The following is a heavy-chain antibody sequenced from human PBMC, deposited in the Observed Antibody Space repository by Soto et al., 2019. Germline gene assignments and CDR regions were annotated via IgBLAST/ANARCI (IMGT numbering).Heavy chain of an antibody. CDR2: IYYSGST. CDR3: ARVAPYCSGGSCYPVGFDY. D-gene: IGHD2-15*01. Sequence: QVQLQESGPGLVKPSPTLSLTCTVSGGSISSGGYYWSWIRQHPGKGLGWIGYIYYSGSTYYNPSLKSRVTISVDTSKNQFSLKLSSVTAADTAVYYCARVAPYCSGGSCYPVGFDYWGQGTLVTVSS. CDR1: GGSISSGGYY. V-gene: IGHV4-31*03. J-gene: IGHJ4*02.